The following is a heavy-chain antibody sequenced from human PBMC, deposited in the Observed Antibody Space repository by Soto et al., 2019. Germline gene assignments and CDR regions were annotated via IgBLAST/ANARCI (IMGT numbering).Heavy chain of an antibody. CDR1: GYSFTDYY. CDR2: INPNTGGT. D-gene: IGHD3-16*01. J-gene: IGHJ4*02. CDR3: ARGWGYDY. Sequence: QVQLVQSGAEVKKPGASVKVSCKASGYSFTDYYIHWVRQAPGQGLEWMGWINPNTGGTNYAQKFQDWVTVTSDTSITTAYMELRRLRSDDTAVYYCARGWGYDYWGQGTLVTVSS. V-gene: IGHV1-2*04.